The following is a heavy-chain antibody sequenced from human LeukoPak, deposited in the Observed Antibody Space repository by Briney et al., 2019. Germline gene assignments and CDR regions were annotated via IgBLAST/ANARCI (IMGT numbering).Heavy chain of an antibody. V-gene: IGHV1-8*01. CDR3: ARGVLAVAGTDYYGMDV. J-gene: IGHJ6*02. CDR2: MNPNSGNT. D-gene: IGHD6-19*01. Sequence: ASVKVSCKASGYTFTSYDINWVRQATGQGLEWMGWMNPNSGNTGYAQKLQGRVTMTRNTSISTAYMELSSLRSEDTAVYYCARGVLAVAGTDYYGMDVWGQGTTVTVSS. CDR1: GYTFTSYD.